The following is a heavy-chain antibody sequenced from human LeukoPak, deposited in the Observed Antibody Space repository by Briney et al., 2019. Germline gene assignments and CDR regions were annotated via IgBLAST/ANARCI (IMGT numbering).Heavy chain of an antibody. D-gene: IGHD1-26*01. CDR1: GYTFTSYG. J-gene: IGHJ4*02. Sequence: ASVKVSCKASGYTFTSYGISWARQAPRQGLEWMGWISAYNGNTNYAQKLQGRVTMTTDTSTSTAYMELRSLRSDDTAVYYCARGVGGSCYGFLDYWGQGTLVTVSS. CDR3: ARGVGGSCYGFLDY. V-gene: IGHV1-18*01. CDR2: ISAYNGNT.